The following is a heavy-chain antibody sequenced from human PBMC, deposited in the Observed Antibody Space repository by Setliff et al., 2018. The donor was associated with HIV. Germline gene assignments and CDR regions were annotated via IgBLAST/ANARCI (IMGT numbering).Heavy chain of an antibody. V-gene: IGHV3-53*04. CDR3: ARVSKSSPDAFDI. CDR1: GFSVSSNY. J-gene: IGHJ3*02. D-gene: IGHD6-13*01. CDR2: IYAAGST. Sequence: ETLRLSCAASGFSVSSNYMSWVRQAPGKGLEWVSVIYAAGSTYYEDSVRGRFTISRHNSKNTLSLQLNSLRAEDTAVYYCARVSKSSPDAFDILGPGTMVTVSS.